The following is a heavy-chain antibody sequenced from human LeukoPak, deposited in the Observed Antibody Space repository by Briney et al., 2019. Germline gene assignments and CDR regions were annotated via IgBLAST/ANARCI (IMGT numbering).Heavy chain of an antibody. D-gene: IGHD3-10*01. V-gene: IGHV4-39*02. J-gene: IGHJ4*02. Sequence: SETLSLTCTVSDGSISSSTYYWAWIRQPPGKGLEWIGSIYYGVITYYNPSLNSRVIISVDTSKTHFSLKLSSVTAADTAVYYCARSLNLDTYGSGSYYSNWGQGTLVTVSS. CDR2: IYYGVIT. CDR3: ARSLNLDTYGSGSYYSN. CDR1: DGSISSSTYY.